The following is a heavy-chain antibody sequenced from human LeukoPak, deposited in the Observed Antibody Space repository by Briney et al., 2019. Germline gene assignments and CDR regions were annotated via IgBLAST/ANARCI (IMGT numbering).Heavy chain of an antibody. V-gene: IGHV1-46*01. CDR2: INPSGGST. Sequence: ASVKVSCKASGYTFTSYYMHWVRQAPGQGLGWMGIINPSGGSTSYAQKFQGRVTMTRDTSTSTVYMELSSLRSEDTAVYYCARIYGSGNAFDYWGQGTLVTVSS. CDR1: GYTFTSYY. J-gene: IGHJ4*02. CDR3: ARIYGSGNAFDY. D-gene: IGHD3-10*01.